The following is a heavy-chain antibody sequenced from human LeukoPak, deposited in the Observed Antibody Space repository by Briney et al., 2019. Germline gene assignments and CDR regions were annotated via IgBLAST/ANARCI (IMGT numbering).Heavy chain of an antibody. CDR2: ISYDGSNK. CDR3: ARGGGYFDY. Sequence: GGSLRPSCAASGFTFSSYGMHWVRQAPGKGLEWVAVISYDGSNKYYADSVKGRFTISRDNSKNTLYLQMNSLRAEDTAVYYCARGGGYFDYWGQGTLVTVSS. V-gene: IGHV3-30*03. J-gene: IGHJ4*02. CDR1: GFTFSSYG. D-gene: IGHD4-23*01.